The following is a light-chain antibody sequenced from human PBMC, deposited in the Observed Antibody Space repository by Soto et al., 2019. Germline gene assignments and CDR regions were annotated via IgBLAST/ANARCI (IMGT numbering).Light chain of an antibody. CDR2: GAS. CDR3: HQYGSTPFT. CDR1: RGVSANY. J-gene: IGKJ3*01. Sequence: EIVLTQSPGTLSLSPGDRATLSCRASRGVSANYLAWYQHKVGQAPRLLIYGASSRATGIPDRFSGNGSETDFTLTISRLEPEDFAVYYCHQYGSTPFTFGPGTKVDIK. V-gene: IGKV3-20*01.